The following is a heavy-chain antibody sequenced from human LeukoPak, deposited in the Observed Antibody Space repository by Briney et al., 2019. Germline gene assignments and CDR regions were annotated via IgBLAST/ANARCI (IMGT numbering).Heavy chain of an antibody. V-gene: IGHV5-51*01. Sequence: GESLKISCKGSGYSFTGYWIGWVRQMPGKGLEWMGIIYPGDSDTRYSPSFQGQVTISADKSISTAYPQWGSLKASDTAMYYCARAGYCSSTSCYFMFDWFDPWGQGTLVTVSS. CDR1: GYSFTGYW. J-gene: IGHJ5*02. CDR2: IYPGDSDT. D-gene: IGHD2-2*03. CDR3: ARAGYCSSTSCYFMFDWFDP.